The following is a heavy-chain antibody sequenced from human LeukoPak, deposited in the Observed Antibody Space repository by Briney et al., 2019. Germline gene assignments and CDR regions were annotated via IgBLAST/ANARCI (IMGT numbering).Heavy chain of an antibody. CDR3: ARDRGSYFSDAFDI. CDR2: INPNSGGT. CDR1: VYTFTGYY. V-gene: IGHV1-2*02. Sequence: ASVKVSCKASVYTFTGYYMHWVRQAPGQGLEWMGWINPNSGGTNYAQKFQGRVTMTRDTSISTAYMELSRLRSDDTAVYYCARDRGSYFSDAFDIWGQGTMVTVSS. D-gene: IGHD1-26*01. J-gene: IGHJ3*02.